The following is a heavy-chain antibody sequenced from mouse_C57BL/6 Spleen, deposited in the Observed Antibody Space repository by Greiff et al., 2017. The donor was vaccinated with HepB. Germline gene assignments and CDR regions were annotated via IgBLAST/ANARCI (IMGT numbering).Heavy chain of an antibody. CDR1: GYTFTSYW. CDR2: IYPSDSET. D-gene: IGHD2-4*01. Sequence: QVQLQQPGAELVRPGSSVKLSCKASGYTFTSYWMDWVKQRPGQGLEWIGNIYPSDSETHYNQKFKDKATLTVDKSYSTAYMQLSSLTSEDSAVYCCARPAQSSYDNGDVWYFDVWGTGTTVTVSS. CDR3: ARPAQSSYDNGDVWYFDV. J-gene: IGHJ1*03. V-gene: IGHV1-61*01.